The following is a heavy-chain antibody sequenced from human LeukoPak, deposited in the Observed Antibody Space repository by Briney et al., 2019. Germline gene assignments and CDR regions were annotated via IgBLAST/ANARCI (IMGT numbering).Heavy chain of an antibody. V-gene: IGHV4-4*09. Sequence: PSETLSLTCTVSGGSISSYYWSWIRQPPGKGLEWIGYIYTSGSTNYNPSLKSRVTISVDTSKNQFSLGLSSVTAADTAMYFCARAYSRSYSHFDDWGQGTLVTVSS. D-gene: IGHD1-26*01. CDR2: IYTSGST. J-gene: IGHJ4*02. CDR3: ARAYSRSYSHFDD. CDR1: GGSISSYY.